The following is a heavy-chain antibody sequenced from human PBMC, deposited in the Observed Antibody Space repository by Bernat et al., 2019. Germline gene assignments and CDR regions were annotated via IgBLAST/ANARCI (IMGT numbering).Heavy chain of an antibody. D-gene: IGHD1-7*01. CDR2: INTGNGNT. J-gene: IGHJ4*02. V-gene: IGHV1-3*04. CDR3: AKERGFTGKWNYPFFDY. Sequence: QVQLVQSGAEVKKPGASVKVSCKTSRYTFTSYTIHWMRQAPGQRLEWMGWINTGNGNTEYSQKFQGRVTITRDTSASTAYMDLSSLRSEDTAVYYCAKERGFTGKWNYPFFDYWGQGTLVTVSS. CDR1: RYTFTSYT.